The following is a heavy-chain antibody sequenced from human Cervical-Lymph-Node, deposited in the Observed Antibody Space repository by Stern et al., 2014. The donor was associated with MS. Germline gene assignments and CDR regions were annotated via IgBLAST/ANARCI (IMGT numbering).Heavy chain of an antibody. V-gene: IGHV3-30*18. CDR3: AKDLAVAGTWSWSSLLDY. Sequence: QVQLVESGGGVVQPGRSLRLSCAAYGFTFSSYGMHWVRQAPGKGLEWVAVISYDGSNKYYADSVKGRFTISRDNSKNTLYLQMNSLRAEDTAVYYCAKDLAVAGTWSWSSLLDYWGQGTLVTVSS. CDR1: GFTFSSYG. CDR2: ISYDGSNK. J-gene: IGHJ4*02. D-gene: IGHD6-19*01.